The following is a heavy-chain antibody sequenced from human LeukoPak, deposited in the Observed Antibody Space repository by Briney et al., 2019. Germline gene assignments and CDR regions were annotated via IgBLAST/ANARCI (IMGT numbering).Heavy chain of an antibody. CDR2: ISGSGGST. V-gene: IGHV3-23*01. CDR3: AKDRGSSSFSLDY. CDR1: GFTFSSYA. Sequence: GGSLRLSCAASGFTFSSYAMSWVRQAPGKGLGWGSAISGSGGSTYYADSVKGRFTISRDNSKNTLYLQMNSLRAEDTAVYYCAKDRGSSSFSLDYWGQGTLVTVSS. D-gene: IGHD2-2*01. J-gene: IGHJ4*02.